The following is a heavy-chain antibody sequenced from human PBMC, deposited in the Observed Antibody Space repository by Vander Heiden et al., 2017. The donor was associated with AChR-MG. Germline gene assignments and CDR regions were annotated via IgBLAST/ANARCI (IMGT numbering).Heavy chain of an antibody. V-gene: IGHV1-8*01. CDR2: MNPNSGNT. J-gene: IGHJ6*02. CDR1: GYTFPSYD. Sequence: QVQLVQSGAEVKKPGASVQVSCKASGYTFPSYDINWVRQATGQGLEWMVWMNPNSGNTGYAQKFEGRVTMTRNTSISTAYMELSSLRSEDTAVYYCARGVRYCSGGSCYSVGWAPDYYYYGMDVWGQGTTVTVSS. CDR3: ARGVRYCSGGSCYSVGWAPDYYYYGMDV. D-gene: IGHD2-15*01.